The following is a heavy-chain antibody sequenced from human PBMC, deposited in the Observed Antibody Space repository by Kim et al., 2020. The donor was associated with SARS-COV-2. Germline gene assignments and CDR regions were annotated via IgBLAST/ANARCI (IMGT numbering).Heavy chain of an antibody. CDR1: GYTFTSYA. CDR3: AIAPHFHIAAAGSDYWYFDL. J-gene: IGHJ2*01. Sequence: ASVKVSCKASGYTFTSYAMHWVRQAPGQRLEWMGWINAGNGNTKYSQKFQGRVTITRDTSASTAYMELSSLRSEDTAVYYCAIAPHFHIAAAGSDYWYFDLWGRGTLVTVSS. V-gene: IGHV1-3*01. CDR2: INAGNGNT. D-gene: IGHD6-13*01.